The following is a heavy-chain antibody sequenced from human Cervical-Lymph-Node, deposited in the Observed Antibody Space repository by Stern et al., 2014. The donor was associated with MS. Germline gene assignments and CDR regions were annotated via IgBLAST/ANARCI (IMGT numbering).Heavy chain of an antibody. D-gene: IGHD1-1*01. CDR2: INPNSGDT. Sequence: VQLVESGAAVKKPGASVKVPCKASGYTFTGYYLHWVRQAPGQGLEWMGRINPNSGDTKYAQNFQDRVTMTRDTSISTAYMELSRLRSDDTAVYYCARSLNWNDVEDYHYGLDVWGQGTTVTVSS. CDR3: ARSLNWNDVEDYHYGLDV. CDR1: GYTFTGYY. J-gene: IGHJ6*02. V-gene: IGHV1-2*06.